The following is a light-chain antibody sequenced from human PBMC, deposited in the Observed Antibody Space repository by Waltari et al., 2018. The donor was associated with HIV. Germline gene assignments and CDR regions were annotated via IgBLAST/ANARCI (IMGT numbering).Light chain of an antibody. CDR1: QSLLYSSNNKNY. Sequence: DIVMTQSPDSLAVSLGGRATNNCKSSQSLLYSSNNKNYLAWYQQQPGQPPKLRLDVSSTRESWVPDRFSGSGSGTDFTLTSNSLQAEDGAVYYCLQYYSNTWTFCQGTKVEIK. J-gene: IGKJ1*01. CDR2: VSS. V-gene: IGKV4-1*01. CDR3: LQYYSNTWT.